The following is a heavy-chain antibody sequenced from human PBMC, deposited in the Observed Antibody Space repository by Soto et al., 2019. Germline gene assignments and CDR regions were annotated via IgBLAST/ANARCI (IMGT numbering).Heavy chain of an antibody. Sequence: EVQLLESGGDLVQPGGSLRLSCAASGFTFSNFAMSWVRQAPGKGLEWVSVISGGGGTTYYADSVKGRFTISRDNSKNTQYLPMDSLRAEDTALYCCAKAMSTPSRPRNYFDYWGQGTLVTVSS. CDR3: AKAMSTPSRPRNYFDY. CDR2: ISGGGGTT. J-gene: IGHJ4*02. D-gene: IGHD6-6*01. CDR1: GFTFSNFA. V-gene: IGHV3-23*01.